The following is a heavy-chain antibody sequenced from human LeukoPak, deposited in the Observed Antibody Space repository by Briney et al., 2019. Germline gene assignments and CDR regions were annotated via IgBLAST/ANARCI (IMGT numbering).Heavy chain of an antibody. CDR3: ARSTGSTMFIDY. D-gene: IGHD3-10*02. V-gene: IGHV4-59*01. J-gene: IGHJ4*02. CDR1: GGSISPYY. Sequence: SETLSLTCTVSGGSISPYYWSWIRQPPGKGLEWLGHIYYSGNTDYNPSLKSRVAISVDTSKNQFSLKLSSVTAADTAVYYCARSTGSTMFIDYWGQGTLVTVSS. CDR2: IYYSGNT.